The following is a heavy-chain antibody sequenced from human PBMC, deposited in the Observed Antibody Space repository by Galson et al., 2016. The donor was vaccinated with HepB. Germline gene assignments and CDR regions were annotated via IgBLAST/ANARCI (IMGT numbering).Heavy chain of an antibody. CDR3: AKSYYEPREMPDY. V-gene: IGHV3-30*18. J-gene: IGHJ4*02. CDR1: GFTFSKYA. D-gene: IGHD3-22*01. Sequence: SLRLSCAASGFTFSKYAMYWVRQTPGKGLEWVAIISYDGSNQYYADSVKGRFTISRDNSQNALYLQMNSLRAEDTALYYCAKSYYEPREMPDYWDQGTLVTVSS. CDR2: ISYDGSNQ.